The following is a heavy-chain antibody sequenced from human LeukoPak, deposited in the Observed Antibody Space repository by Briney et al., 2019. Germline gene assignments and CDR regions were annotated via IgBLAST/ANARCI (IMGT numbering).Heavy chain of an antibody. Sequence: GASVKVSCKASGYTFTGYYMHWLRQAPGQGLEWMGWINPNSGGTNYAQKFQGRVTMTRDTSISTAYMELSRLRSDDTAVYYCARRRSYGRVPSAFDIWGQGTMVTVSS. CDR3: ARRRSYGRVPSAFDI. J-gene: IGHJ3*02. CDR2: INPNSGGT. CDR1: GYTFTGYY. V-gene: IGHV1-2*02. D-gene: IGHD5-18*01.